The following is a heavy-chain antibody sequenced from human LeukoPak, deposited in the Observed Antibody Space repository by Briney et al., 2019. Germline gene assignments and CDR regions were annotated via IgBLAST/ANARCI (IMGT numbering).Heavy chain of an antibody. CDR3: ARAVAAAGRRAFDI. V-gene: IGHV1-2*02. J-gene: IGHJ3*02. CDR2: INPNSGGT. D-gene: IGHD6-13*01. CDR1: GYTFTGYY. Sequence: ASVKVSCKASGYTFTGYYMHWVRQAPGQGLEWMGWINPNSGGTNYAQKFQGRVTMTRDTSISTAYMELSRLRSDDTAVYYCARAVAAAGRRAFDIWGQGTMVTVSS.